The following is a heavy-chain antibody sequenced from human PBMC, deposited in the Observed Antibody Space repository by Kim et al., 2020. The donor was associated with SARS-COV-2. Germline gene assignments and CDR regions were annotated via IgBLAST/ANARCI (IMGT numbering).Heavy chain of an antibody. CDR1: GYTFTSYD. J-gene: IGHJ6*02. V-gene: IGHV1-8*01. D-gene: IGHD5-18*01. Sequence: ASVKVSCKASGYTFTSYDINWVRQATGQGLEWMGWMNPNSGNTGYAQKFQGRVTMTRNTSISTAYMELSSLRSEDTAVYYCARGRVDTAMVFYYYYGMDVWGQGTTVTVSS. CDR3: ARGRVDTAMVFYYYYGMDV. CDR2: MNPNSGNT.